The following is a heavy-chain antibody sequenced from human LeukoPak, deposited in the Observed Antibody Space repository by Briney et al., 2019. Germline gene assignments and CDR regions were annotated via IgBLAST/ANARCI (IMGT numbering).Heavy chain of an antibody. J-gene: IGHJ4*02. V-gene: IGHV4-4*02. CDR3: AGLVGRYSSGLYYYYFDY. CDR2: MYLSGTT. CDR1: GFTFSSYSM. D-gene: IGHD3-22*01. Sequence: PGGSLRLSCAASGFTFSSYSMNRVRQAPGKGLEWIGEMYLSGTTHSNPSVKSRVTISIDKSKNQFFLNLSSVTAADTAVYYCAGLVGRYSSGLYYYYFDYWGQGTLVTVSS.